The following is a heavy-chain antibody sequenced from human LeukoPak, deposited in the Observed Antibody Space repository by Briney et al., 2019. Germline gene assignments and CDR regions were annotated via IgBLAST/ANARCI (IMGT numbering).Heavy chain of an antibody. J-gene: IGHJ4*02. Sequence: PGGSLRLSCAASGFTFDDYAMHWVRQAPGKGLEWVSGISWNSGSIGYADSVKGRFTISRDNAKNSLYLQMNSLRAEDTAVYYCAREPPQYDAYWGQGTLVTVSS. D-gene: IGHD1-14*01. CDR2: ISWNSGSI. CDR3: AREPPQYDAY. V-gene: IGHV3-9*01. CDR1: GFTFDDYA.